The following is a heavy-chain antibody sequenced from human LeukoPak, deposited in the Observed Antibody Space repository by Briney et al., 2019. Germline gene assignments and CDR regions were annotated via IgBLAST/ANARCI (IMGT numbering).Heavy chain of an antibody. V-gene: IGHV1-69*04. D-gene: IGHD3-3*01. J-gene: IGHJ4*02. CDR2: IIPILGIA. CDR1: GCTFSSYA. Sequence: ASVKVSCKASGCTFSSYAISWVRQAPGQGLERMGRIIPILGIANYAQKFQGRVTITADKSTSTAYMELSSLRSEDTAVYYCARNSGVVTIFGVVTDYFDYWGQGTLVTVSS. CDR3: ARNSGVVTIFGVVTDYFDY.